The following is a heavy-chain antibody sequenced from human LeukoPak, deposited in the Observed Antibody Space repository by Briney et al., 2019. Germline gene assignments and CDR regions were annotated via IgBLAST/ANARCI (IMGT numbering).Heavy chain of an antibody. CDR2: IKQDGSEK. D-gene: IGHD1-26*01. Sequence: GGSLRLSCAASGFTFSSYWMSWVRQAPGKGLEWVANIKQDGSEKYYVDSVKGRFTISRDNAKNSLYLQMNSLSAEDTAVYYCARWSPQSYGKYYLDSWGQGTLVTVSS. V-gene: IGHV3-7*01. CDR1: GFTFSSYW. CDR3: ARWSPQSYGKYYLDS. J-gene: IGHJ4*02.